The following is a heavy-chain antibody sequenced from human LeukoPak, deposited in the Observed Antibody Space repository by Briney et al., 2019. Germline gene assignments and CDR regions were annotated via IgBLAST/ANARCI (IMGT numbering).Heavy chain of an antibody. CDR1: GFTFSRYG. J-gene: IGHJ4*02. D-gene: IGHD6-19*01. Sequence: HPGGSQRLSCVASGFTFSRYGMTWVRQAPGKGLQCVSAISGSGGSTYYADSVKGRFTISRDNSKNTLYLQINGLRAEDTAVYYCAKDHLPGIVVADRDYWGQGTLVTVSS. V-gene: IGHV3-23*01. CDR3: AKDHLPGIVVADRDY. CDR2: ISGSGGST.